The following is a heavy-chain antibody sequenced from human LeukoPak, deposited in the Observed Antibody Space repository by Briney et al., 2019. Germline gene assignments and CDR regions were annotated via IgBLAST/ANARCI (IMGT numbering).Heavy chain of an antibody. D-gene: IGHD6-13*01. J-gene: IGHJ4*02. CDR3: AKDLSRAAAGPTHFDY. Sequence: PGGSLRLSCAASGFTFSSYGMHWVRQAPGKGLEWVAVISYDGSNKYYADSVKGRFTISRDNSKNTLYLQMNSLRAEDTAVYYCAKDLSRAAAGPTHFDYWGQGTLVTVSS. V-gene: IGHV3-30*18. CDR1: GFTFSSYG. CDR2: ISYDGSNK.